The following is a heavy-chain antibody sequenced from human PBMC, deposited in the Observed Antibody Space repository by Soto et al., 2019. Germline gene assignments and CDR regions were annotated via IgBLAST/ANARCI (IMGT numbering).Heavy chain of an antibody. CDR3: ARAIVATISSFDY. V-gene: IGHV3-48*01. J-gene: IGHJ4*02. D-gene: IGHD5-12*01. CDR1: GFTFSSYG. Sequence: GGSLRLSCAASGFTFSSYGMNWVRQAPGKGLEWVSYISSSSSTIYYADSVKGRFTISRDNAKNSLYLQMNSLRAEDTAVYYCARAIVATISSFDYWGQGTLVTVSS. CDR2: ISSSSSTI.